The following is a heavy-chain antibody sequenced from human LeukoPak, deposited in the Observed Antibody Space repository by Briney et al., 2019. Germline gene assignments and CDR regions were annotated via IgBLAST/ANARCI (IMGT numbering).Heavy chain of an antibody. CDR2: ICPGDSDT. CDR3: ARGQVPAAMDY. Sequence: ASVKVSCKGSGYSFTSYWIGWVRQMLGKGLEWMGIICPGDSDTRYSPSFQGQVTISADKSISTAYLQWSSLKASDTAMYYCARGQVPAAMDYWGQGTLVTVSS. CDR1: GYSFTSYW. J-gene: IGHJ4*02. V-gene: IGHV5-51*01. D-gene: IGHD2-2*01.